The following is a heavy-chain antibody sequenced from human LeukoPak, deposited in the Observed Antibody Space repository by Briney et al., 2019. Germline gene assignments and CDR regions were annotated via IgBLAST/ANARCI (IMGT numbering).Heavy chain of an antibody. J-gene: IGHJ5*02. D-gene: IGHD2-2*03. Sequence: SVKVSCKASGGTFSSYVISWVRQAPGQGLEWMGGIIPIFGTANYAQKFQGRVTITADESTSTAYMELSSLRSEDTAVYYCARGVDIVVVPAATNWFDPWGQGTLVTVSS. CDR3: ARGVDIVVVPAATNWFDP. CDR2: IIPIFGTA. V-gene: IGHV1-69*01. CDR1: GGTFSSYV.